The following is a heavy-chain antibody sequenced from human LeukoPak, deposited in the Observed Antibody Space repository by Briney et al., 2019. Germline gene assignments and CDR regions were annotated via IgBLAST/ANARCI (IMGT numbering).Heavy chain of an antibody. D-gene: IGHD2-15*01. CDR1: GFTFDDYA. Sequence: GGSLRLSCAASGFTFDDYAMHWVRQAPGKGLEWVSLISGDGGSTYYADSVKGRFTISRDSAKDSLYLQMNSLRAEDTAVYYCAREGGGDAFDIWGQGTMVTVSS. CDR2: ISGDGGST. CDR3: AREGGGDAFDI. V-gene: IGHV3-43*02. J-gene: IGHJ3*02.